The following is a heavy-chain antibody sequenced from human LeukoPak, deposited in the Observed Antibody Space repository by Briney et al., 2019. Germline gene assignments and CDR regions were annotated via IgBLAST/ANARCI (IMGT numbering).Heavy chain of an antibody. CDR1: GYTFTSYY. CDR2: INPSGGST. D-gene: IGHD3-22*01. Sequence: ASVKVSCKASGYTFTSYYMHWVRQAPGQGLEWMGIINPSGGSTSYAQKFQGRVTMTRDTSTSTVYMELSSLRSEDTAVYYCARTSEYYYDSSGPYYFDYWGQGTLVTVSS. J-gene: IGHJ4*02. CDR3: ARTSEYYYDSSGPYYFDY. V-gene: IGHV1-46*01.